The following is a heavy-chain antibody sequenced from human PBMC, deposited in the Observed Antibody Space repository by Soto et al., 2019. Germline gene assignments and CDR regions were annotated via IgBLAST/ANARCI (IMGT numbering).Heavy chain of an antibody. CDR2: IYYSGST. V-gene: IGHV4-39*01. CDR1: GDSISSSTYY. J-gene: IGHJ4*02. Sequence: QLQLQESGPGLVKPSETLSLTCTVSGDSISSSTYYWGWIRQPPGKVLEWIGSIYYSGSTYYNPSLKSRVTISVDTSKNQVSLQLSSVTAADTAVYYCANSYGDYVSYWGQGTLVTVSS. CDR3: ANSYGDYVSY. D-gene: IGHD4-17*01.